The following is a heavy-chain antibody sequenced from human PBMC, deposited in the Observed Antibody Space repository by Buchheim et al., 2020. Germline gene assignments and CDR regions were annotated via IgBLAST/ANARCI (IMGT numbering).Heavy chain of an antibody. CDR3: AKGGSTNGVWYLPYTIFDY. V-gene: IGHV3-23*01. J-gene: IGHJ4*02. CDR1: GFTFSSYA. D-gene: IGHD2-8*01. Sequence: EVQLLESGGGLVQPGGSLRLSCAASGFTFSSYAMSWVRQAPGKGLEWVSAISGSGGSTYYADPVKGRFTISRDNSKNPLYLQMNSLRAEDTAVYYCAKGGSTNGVWYLPYTIFDYWGQGTL. CDR2: ISGSGGST.